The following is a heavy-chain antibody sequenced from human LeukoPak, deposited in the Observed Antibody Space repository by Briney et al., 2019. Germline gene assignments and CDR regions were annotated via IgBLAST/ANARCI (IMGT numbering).Heavy chain of an antibody. Sequence: SETLSLTCTVSGGSISSSSYFWGWVRQPPGKGLEWIGSIFYSGNTYYSPSLKSRVTISVDTSKNQFSLKLSSVTAADTAVYYCASVDYNWNYFHFWGQGTLVTVYS. CDR2: IFYSGNT. CDR3: ASVDYNWNYFHF. D-gene: IGHD1-20*01. J-gene: IGHJ4*02. CDR1: GGSISSSSYF. V-gene: IGHV4-39*01.